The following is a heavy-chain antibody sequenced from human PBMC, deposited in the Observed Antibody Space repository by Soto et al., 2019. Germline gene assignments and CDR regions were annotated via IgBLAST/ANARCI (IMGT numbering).Heavy chain of an antibody. J-gene: IGHJ4*02. Sequence: GGSLRLSCAASGFTLNNYWMHWVREAPGKGLVWVSCINNDGSSTAYADPVKGRFTISRDNAKNTLYLQMNSLRAEDTAIYYCARDLGGPDYWGQGTLVTVSS. CDR3: ARDLGGPDY. V-gene: IGHV3-74*01. CDR1: GFTLNNYW. D-gene: IGHD3-16*01. CDR2: INNDGSST.